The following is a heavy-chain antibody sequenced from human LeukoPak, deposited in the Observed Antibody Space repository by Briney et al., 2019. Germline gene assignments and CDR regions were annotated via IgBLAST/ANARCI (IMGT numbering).Heavy chain of an antibody. J-gene: IGHJ4*02. CDR1: GDSISSYY. V-gene: IGHV4-4*07. D-gene: IGHD3-22*01. CDR3: ARDRTYYDSTGYYYDF. Sequence: SETLSLTCTVSGDSISSYYWSWIRQPAGKGLEWIARMSGSGSTNYSPSLKSRVTLSVDTSKNQFSLNLNSVTAADTAVYYCARDRTYYDSTGYYYDFWGQGILVTVSS. CDR2: MSGSGST.